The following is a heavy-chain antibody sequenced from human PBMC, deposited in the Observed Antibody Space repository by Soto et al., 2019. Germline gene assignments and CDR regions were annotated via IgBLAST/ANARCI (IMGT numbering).Heavy chain of an antibody. V-gene: IGHV4-59*01. CDR1: GGSISSYY. J-gene: IGHJ4*02. CDR3: ARAALYQTLYYFDY. D-gene: IGHD3-16*01. CDR2: IYYSGST. Sequence: PSETLSLTCTVSGGSISSYYWSWIRQPPGKGLEWIGYIYYSGSTNYNPSLKSRVTISVDTSKNQFSLKLSSVTAADTAVYYCARAALYQTLYYFDYWGQGTLVTVSS.